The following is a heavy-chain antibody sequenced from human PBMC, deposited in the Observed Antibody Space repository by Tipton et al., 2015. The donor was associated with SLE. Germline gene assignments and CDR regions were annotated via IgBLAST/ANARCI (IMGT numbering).Heavy chain of an antibody. CDR3: SRDPYYDYIWGSYRPDY. V-gene: IGHV1-18*01. D-gene: IGHD3-16*02. CDR2: ISAYNANT. CDR1: GYTFNSYG. Sequence: QVQLVQSGAEVKKPGASVKVSCKASGYTFNSYGINWVRQAPGQGLEWIGWISAYNANTNYAQKLQGRVTMTTDTSTSTAYMELRSLRSDDTAVYYCSRDPYYDYIWGSYRPDYWGQGTLVTVSS. J-gene: IGHJ4*02.